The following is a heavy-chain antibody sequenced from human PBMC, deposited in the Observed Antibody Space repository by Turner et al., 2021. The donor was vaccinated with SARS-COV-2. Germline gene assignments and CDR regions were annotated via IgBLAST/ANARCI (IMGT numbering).Heavy chain of an antibody. CDR2: IFSSGST. J-gene: IGHJ4*02. Sequence: QLQLQESGPGLVKPSETLSLTCTVSGGSITSSTYYWGWIRQPPGKGLDWIGSIFSSGSTYYNPSLKSRVTISVDTSKNQFSLKLTSVTAADTAVYYCARSYLTYYFDYWGQGTLGTVSS. CDR3: ARSYLTYYFDY. V-gene: IGHV4-39*01. D-gene: IGHD3-10*01. CDR1: GGSITSSTYY.